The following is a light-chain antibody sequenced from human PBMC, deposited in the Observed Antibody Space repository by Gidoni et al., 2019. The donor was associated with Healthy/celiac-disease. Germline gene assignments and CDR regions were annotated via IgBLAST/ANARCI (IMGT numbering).Light chain of an antibody. V-gene: IGKV3-20*01. Sequence: EIVLTQSPGTLSLSPGERATLACRASQSVSTSSLAWYQQKPGQAPRLLIDGASSRATGIPDRFSGSGSGTDFTLTISRLEPEDFAVYYCQQYGSSPLTFXGXTKVEIK. J-gene: IGKJ4*01. CDR2: GAS. CDR3: QQYGSSPLT. CDR1: QSVSTSS.